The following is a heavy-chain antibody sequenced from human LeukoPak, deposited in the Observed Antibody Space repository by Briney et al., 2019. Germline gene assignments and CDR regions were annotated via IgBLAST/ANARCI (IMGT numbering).Heavy chain of an antibody. CDR2: IYTSGGT. CDR3: ARVGGSAYPSTGFDF. V-gene: IGHV4-4*07. CDR1: GGSISSYY. J-gene: IGHJ5*01. Sequence: SETLPLTCTVSGGSISSYYWSWIRQPAGKGLEWIGRIYTSGGTNYNPSLKSRVTISVDTSKNQFSLKLSSVTAADTAVYNCARVGGSAYPSTGFDFWGQGTLVTVSS. D-gene: IGHD3-16*01.